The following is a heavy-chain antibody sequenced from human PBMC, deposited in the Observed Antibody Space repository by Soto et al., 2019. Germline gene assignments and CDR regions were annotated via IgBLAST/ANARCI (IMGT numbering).Heavy chain of an antibody. J-gene: IGHJ4*02. CDR1: GFTFSSFV. D-gene: IGHD3-22*01. CDR2: ISYSGSII. CDR3: ARDLGYDTSGSSPSYFDY. V-gene: IGHV3-48*03. Sequence: GGSLRLSCAASGFTFSSFVMSWVRQAPGKGLEWISYISYSGSIIYYADSVKGRFTISRDNAKSSLYLQMNSLRDEDTAVYYCARDLGYDTSGSSPSYFDYWGQGTLVTVSS.